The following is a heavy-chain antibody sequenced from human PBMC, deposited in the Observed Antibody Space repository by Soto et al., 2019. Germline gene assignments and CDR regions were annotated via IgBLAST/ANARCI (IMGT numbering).Heavy chain of an antibody. D-gene: IGHD5-12*01. CDR3: AAPFRDGYNWEFLDY. V-gene: IGHV3-23*01. Sequence: GGSLRLSCAAAGFTFSNYAMTWVRQAPGKGLEWVSGLNGSGGSTSSADSVKGRFAISRGNSKNTLYLQMSSLRSEDTAVYYCAAPFRDGYNWEFLDYWGQGTLVTVSS. J-gene: IGHJ4*02. CDR1: GFTFSNYA. CDR2: LNGSGGST.